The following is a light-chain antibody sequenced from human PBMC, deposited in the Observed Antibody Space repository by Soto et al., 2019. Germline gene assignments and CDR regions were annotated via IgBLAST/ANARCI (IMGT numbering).Light chain of an antibody. Sequence: EIVMTQSPATLSVSPGEGATLSCRASQGVSNDLAWYQQKPGQAPRLLLYGASTRATGIPARFRGSGSGTDFTLTISSLQSEDFAVYYCQQYNNWPPYTFGQGTKLEIK. CDR2: GAS. CDR1: QGVSND. V-gene: IGKV3-15*01. J-gene: IGKJ2*01. CDR3: QQYNNWPPYT.